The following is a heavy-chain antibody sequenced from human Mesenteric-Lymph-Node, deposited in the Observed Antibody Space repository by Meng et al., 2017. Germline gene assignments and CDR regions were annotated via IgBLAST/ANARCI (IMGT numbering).Heavy chain of an antibody. CDR2: IYYSGRT. D-gene: IGHD5-24*01. V-gene: IGHV4-39*07. CDR1: GGPINSISYY. Sequence: QRLLQGPGPGLVNPSETLSPTCTVSGGPINSISYYWGWIRQPPGKGLEWIGSIYYSGRTYYNPSLKSRVTISVDKSKNQFSLTLNSVTAADTAVYYCARDEDGYTFFEYWSQGTLVTVSS. CDR3: ARDEDGYTFFEY. J-gene: IGHJ4*02.